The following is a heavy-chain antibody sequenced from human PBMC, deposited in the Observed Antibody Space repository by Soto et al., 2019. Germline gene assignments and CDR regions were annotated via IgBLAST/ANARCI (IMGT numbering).Heavy chain of an antibody. CDR1: AFSLSTGGVG. J-gene: IGHJ4*02. CDR3: AHRRGLAAAGPGASFDY. Sequence: SGPTLVNPTQTLTLTCTFSAFSLSTGGVGVGWIRQPPGKALEWLALIYWDDDKRYSPSLRSRLTITKDTSKNQVVLTMTNMDPVDTATYYCAHRRGLAAAGPGASFDYWGQGTLVTVSS. V-gene: IGHV2-5*02. CDR2: IYWDDDK. D-gene: IGHD6-13*01.